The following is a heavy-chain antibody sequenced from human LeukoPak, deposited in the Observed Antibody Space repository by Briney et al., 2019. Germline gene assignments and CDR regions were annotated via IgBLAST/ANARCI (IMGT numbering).Heavy chain of an antibody. CDR2: IYTSENT. D-gene: IGHD6-19*01. Sequence: PSETLSLTCTVSVGSVSSYYWSWIRQPPGKGLEWIGYIYTSENTKYNSSLESRVTISVDTSKNQFFLKLSSVTAADTAVYYCARFHSGPSGWYVLWYFDLWGRGTLVTVSS. CDR1: VGSVSSYY. V-gene: IGHV4-4*09. J-gene: IGHJ2*01. CDR3: ARFHSGPSGWYVLWYFDL.